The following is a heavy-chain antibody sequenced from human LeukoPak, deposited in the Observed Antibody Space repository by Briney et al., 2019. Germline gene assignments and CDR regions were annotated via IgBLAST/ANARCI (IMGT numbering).Heavy chain of an antibody. J-gene: IGHJ6*03. Sequence: GGSLRLSCVASGFTFSTYRLNWVRQAPVKRLEWVSSISRSSDYMYYANSVKGRFTISRDNAKNSLYLQMNSLRAEDTAVYYCARADCGGDCPPYYYYMDVWGKGTTVTVAS. CDR2: ISRSSDYM. CDR3: ARADCGGDCPPYYYYMDV. D-gene: IGHD2-21*01. CDR1: GFTFSTYR. V-gene: IGHV3-21*01.